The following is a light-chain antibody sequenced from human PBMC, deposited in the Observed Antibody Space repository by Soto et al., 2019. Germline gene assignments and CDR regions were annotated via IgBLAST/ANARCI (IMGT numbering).Light chain of an antibody. J-gene: IGLJ1*01. Sequence: QCPLAQPPSASGSPGQSVTISCTGTKNDIGVYDFVSWYQHHPGKAPRLIIYEVVQRPSGVPDRFSGSKSGNTASLTVSGLQAADAADYFCKSYAGSNTYVYGSGTKVNVL. CDR3: KSYAGSNTYV. CDR2: EVV. CDR1: KNDIGVYDF. V-gene: IGLV2-8*01.